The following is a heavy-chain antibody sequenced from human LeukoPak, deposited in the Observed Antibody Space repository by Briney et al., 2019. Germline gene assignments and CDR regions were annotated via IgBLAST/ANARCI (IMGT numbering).Heavy chain of an antibody. V-gene: IGHV3-21*01. CDR1: GFTLSSYS. CDR3: ANYGGHSKYYSYYYMDV. CDR2: ISSTGSYI. D-gene: IGHD4-23*01. J-gene: IGHJ6*03. Sequence: GRSLRLSCAASGFTLSSYSMNWVRQAPGKGLEWVSSISSTGSYIYYADSLKGRFTISRDNAKNSVYLQMNSLRAEDTAVYYCANYGGHSKYYSYYYMDVWGEGTTVTVSS.